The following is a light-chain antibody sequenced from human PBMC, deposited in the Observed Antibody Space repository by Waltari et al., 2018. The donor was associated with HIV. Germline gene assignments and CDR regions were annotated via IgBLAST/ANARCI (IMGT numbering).Light chain of an antibody. Sequence: QPALTQPPSASGSPGQSVTISCTGTSHDIGTYTYVSWYQQHPGRAPNLLIYEVNKRPSGVPDRFSGAKYANTASLTVSGLQVADEADYYCSSYAGNNNYVFGTGTRVTVL. J-gene: IGLJ1*01. CDR1: SHDIGTYTY. CDR2: EVN. V-gene: IGLV2-8*01. CDR3: SSYAGNNNYV.